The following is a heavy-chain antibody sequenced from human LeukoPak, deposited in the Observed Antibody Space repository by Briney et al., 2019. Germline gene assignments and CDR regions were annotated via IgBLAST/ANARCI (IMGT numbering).Heavy chain of an antibody. D-gene: IGHD5-18*01. V-gene: IGHV4-59*01. CDR1: GGSISSDY. Sequence: SETLSLTCTVSGGSISSDYWSWSREPPGKGLEWIGYIYYNGDTNYNPSLKSRVTISVDTSKNQFSLKLSSVTAADTAVYYCARSGYSYGLVDYWGQGTLVTVSS. CDR3: ARSGYSYGLVDY. CDR2: IYYNGDT. J-gene: IGHJ4*02.